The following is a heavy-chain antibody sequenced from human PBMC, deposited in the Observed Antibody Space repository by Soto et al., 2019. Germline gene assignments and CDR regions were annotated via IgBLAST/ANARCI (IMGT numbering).Heavy chain of an antibody. D-gene: IGHD6-19*01. J-gene: IGHJ5*02. CDR3: ARRIFTYGSGWYWFGP. CDR1: GGSFSGYF. CDR2: INHNKST. V-gene: IGHV4-34*01. Sequence: SETLSLTCAVYGGSFSGYFWSWIRQPPGKGLEWIGEINHNKSTHYNPSLKSRVTISVDTSKNQFALKLSSVTAADTAVYYCARRIFTYGSGWYWFGPWGQGTLVTVSS.